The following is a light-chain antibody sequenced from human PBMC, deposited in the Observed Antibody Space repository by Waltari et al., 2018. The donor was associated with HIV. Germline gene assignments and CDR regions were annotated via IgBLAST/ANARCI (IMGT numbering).Light chain of an antibody. CDR2: DVS. V-gene: IGLV2-14*01. J-gene: IGLJ2*01. CDR3: SSYTSSSTLVV. CDR1: SSDVGGYNS. Sequence: QSALPQPASVSGSPGQSLTISCTGTSSDVGGYNSVSWYQQPPGKAPKLMIYDVSNRPSGVSNRFSGSKSGNTASLTISGLQAEDEADYYCSSYTSSSTLVVFGGGTKLTVL.